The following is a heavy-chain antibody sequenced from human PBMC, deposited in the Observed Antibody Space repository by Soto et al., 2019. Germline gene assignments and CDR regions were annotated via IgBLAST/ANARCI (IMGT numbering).Heavy chain of an antibody. CDR3: CALRDAFDV. CDR2: ILDSETT. D-gene: IGHD3-16*01. J-gene: IGHJ3*01. CDR1: GGSVHPFD. V-gene: IGHV4-59*02. Sequence: PLETLSHTCRVSGGSVHPFDWSWIRQPPGKGLEWIGYILDSETTSYNPSLKSRVTISLDTSKNQFSLKLTSVTAEDTAVFYCCALRDAFDVWGQGTMVTVSS.